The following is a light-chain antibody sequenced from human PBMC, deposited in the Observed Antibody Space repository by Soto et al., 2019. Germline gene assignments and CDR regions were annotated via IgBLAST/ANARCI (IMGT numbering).Light chain of an antibody. V-gene: IGKV3-15*01. CDR2: GAS. CDR3: HQHLDWPVT. CDR1: QTVGSN. J-gene: IGKJ2*01. Sequence: EIVLTQSPVTLSVSPGDGASLSCRASQTVGSNLAWYQQKPGQAPRLLIYGASTRATGVPVRFSGSGSGTEFTLPLANLQSDAFAVYYCHQHLDWPVTFGQRT.